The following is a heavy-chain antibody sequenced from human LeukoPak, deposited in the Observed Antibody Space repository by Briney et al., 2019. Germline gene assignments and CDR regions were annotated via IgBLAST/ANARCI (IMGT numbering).Heavy chain of an antibody. V-gene: IGHV4-4*09. Sequence: SETLSLTCTVSGGSISDSYWSWIRQSPGTGLEWIGYIYPSGTTNYDSSLKSRVTISVDTSKNQISLKLTSVTAADTAVYYCARHYDFWSYYYMDVWGKGTTVTVSS. J-gene: IGHJ6*03. D-gene: IGHD3-3*01. CDR3: ARHYDFWSYYYMDV. CDR2: IYPSGTT. CDR1: GGSISDSY.